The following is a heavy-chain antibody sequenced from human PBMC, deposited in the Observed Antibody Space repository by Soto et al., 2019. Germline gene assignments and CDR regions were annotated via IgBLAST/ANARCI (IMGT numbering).Heavy chain of an antibody. Sequence: NPSETLSLTCAVSGGSISSGGYSWSWIRQPPGKGLEWIGYIYHSGSTYYNPSLKSRVTISVDRSKNQFSLKLSSVTAADTAVYYCDRAQYDSSGYCFDYRGQGTLVTVSS. V-gene: IGHV4-30-2*01. CDR2: IYHSGST. CDR3: DRAQYDSSGYCFDY. CDR1: GGSISSGGYS. J-gene: IGHJ4*02. D-gene: IGHD3-22*01.